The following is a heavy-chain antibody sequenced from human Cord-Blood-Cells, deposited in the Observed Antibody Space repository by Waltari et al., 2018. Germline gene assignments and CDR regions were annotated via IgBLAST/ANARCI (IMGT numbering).Heavy chain of an antibody. D-gene: IGHD3-9*01. CDR3: ARGGAYYDILTGYEDAFDI. CDR1: GFSLSNARMG. CDR2: IFSNDEK. J-gene: IGHJ3*02. V-gene: IGHV2-26*01. Sequence: QVTLKESGPVLVKPTETLTLTCTVSGFSLSNARMGVSWIRQPPGKALEWLAHIFSNDEKSYSTSLKSRLTISKDTSKSQVVLTMTNMDPVDTATYYCARGGAYYDILTGYEDAFDIWGQGTMVTVSS.